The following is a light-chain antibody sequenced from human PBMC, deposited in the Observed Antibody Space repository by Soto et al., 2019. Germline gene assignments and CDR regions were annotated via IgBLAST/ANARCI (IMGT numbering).Light chain of an antibody. V-gene: IGKV3-20*01. CDR2: DTS. J-gene: IGKJ5*01. CDR1: QSLTNSF. CDR3: QQYGTSGII. Sequence: EIVLAQSPASLSVSPGERATLSCRASQSLTNSFIAWYQQRPGQAPRLLIYDTSSRASGIPDRFSGSGSGTDFTLTISRLETEDFAVFYCQQYGTSGIIFGQGTRLEIK.